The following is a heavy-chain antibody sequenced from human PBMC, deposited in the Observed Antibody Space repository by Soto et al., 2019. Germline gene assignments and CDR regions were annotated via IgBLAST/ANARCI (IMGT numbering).Heavy chain of an antibody. CDR3: ARHAYDYVWGSYHDY. CDR1: GGSISSSSYF. Sequence: SETLSHTGTVSGGSISSSSYFWGWIRQPPGKGLEWIGSIYYSGSTYYNPSLKSRVTISVDTSKNQFSLKLSSVTAADTAVYYCARHAYDYVWGSYHDYWGQGTLVTVSS. D-gene: IGHD3-16*02. J-gene: IGHJ4*02. CDR2: IYYSGST. V-gene: IGHV4-39*01.